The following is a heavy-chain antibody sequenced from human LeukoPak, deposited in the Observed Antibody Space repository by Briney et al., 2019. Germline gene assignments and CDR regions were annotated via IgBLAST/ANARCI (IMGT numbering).Heavy chain of an antibody. CDR2: ISSSGSTI. CDR3: VASFDY. Sequence: GGSLRLSCAASGFTFSSYEMNWVRQAPGKGLEWVSYISSSGSTIYYADSVKGRFTISRDNAKNSLFLQVNTLRAEDTAVYYCVASFDYWGQGTLVTVSS. D-gene: IGHD5-12*01. CDR1: GFTFSSYE. V-gene: IGHV3-48*03. J-gene: IGHJ4*02.